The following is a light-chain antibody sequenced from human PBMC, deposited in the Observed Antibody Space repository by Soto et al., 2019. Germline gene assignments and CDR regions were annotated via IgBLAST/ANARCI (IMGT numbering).Light chain of an antibody. CDR2: LNSDGSH. Sequence: QSVLTQSPSASASLGASVKLTCTLSSGHSSYAIAWHQQQPEKGPRYLMKLNSDGSHSKGDGIPDRFSGSSSGAERYLTISSLQSEDDADYYCQTWGSGILCGGGTKITVL. V-gene: IGLV4-69*01. CDR1: SGHSSYA. J-gene: IGLJ2*01. CDR3: QTWGSGIL.